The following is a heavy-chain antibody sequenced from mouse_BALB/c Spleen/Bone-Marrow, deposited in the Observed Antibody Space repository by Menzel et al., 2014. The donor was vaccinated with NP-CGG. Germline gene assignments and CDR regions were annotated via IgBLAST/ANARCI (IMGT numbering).Heavy chain of an antibody. J-gene: IGHJ2*01. CDR3: ERKYGDY. D-gene: IGHD2-10*02. CDR2: IYPGDGET. Sequence: VQLQQSGAELVRPGSSVKISCKASGYPFSSYWMSWVKQRPGQGLEWIGQIYPGDGETNYNGKFKGNATLTADKSSSTAYMQLISLTSEDSAVYFCERKYGDYWGQGTPLTVSS. V-gene: IGHV1-80*01. CDR1: GYPFSSYW.